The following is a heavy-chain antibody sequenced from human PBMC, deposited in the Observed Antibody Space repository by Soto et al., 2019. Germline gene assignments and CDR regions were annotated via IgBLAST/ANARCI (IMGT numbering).Heavy chain of an antibody. V-gene: IGHV4-34*01. Sequence: QVQLQQWGAGLLKPSETLSLTCAVYGGSFSGYYWSWIRQPPGKGLEWIEEINHSGRTNYNPSLKSRVTISVDTSKNQFSLKLSSVTAADTAVYYCARRSNYYDSSGYYTYWGQGTLVTVSS. CDR3: ARRSNYYDSSGYYTY. CDR1: GGSFSGYY. J-gene: IGHJ4*02. D-gene: IGHD3-22*01. CDR2: INHSGRT.